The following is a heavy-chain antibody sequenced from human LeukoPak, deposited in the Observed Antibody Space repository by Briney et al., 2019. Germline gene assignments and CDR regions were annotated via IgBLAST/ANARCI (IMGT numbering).Heavy chain of an antibody. V-gene: IGHV3-53*01. CDR2: IYNEGNT. Sequence: GGTLRLSCAASGFTHSGNYMSWVRQAPGKGLQCVTTIYNEGNTFYADSVRGRFTLSRDNSKNTLYLQMNSLRAEDTAIYYCARESVTSGWYLYWGQGTLVTVSS. CDR1: GFTHSGNY. J-gene: IGHJ4*02. D-gene: IGHD6-19*01. CDR3: ARESVTSGWYLY.